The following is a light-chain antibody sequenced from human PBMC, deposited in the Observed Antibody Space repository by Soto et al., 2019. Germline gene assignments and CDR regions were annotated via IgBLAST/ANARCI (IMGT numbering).Light chain of an antibody. CDR1: QSISSW. Sequence: DIQMTQSPSTLSASVGDRVTITCRASQSISSWLAWYQQKPGKAPKLLIFDASSLESGTPSRFSGRRSGTEFTLTISSLQPEDFATYYCQQYDIFSTFGQGTKVDIK. J-gene: IGKJ1*01. V-gene: IGKV1-5*01. CDR2: DAS. CDR3: QQYDIFST.